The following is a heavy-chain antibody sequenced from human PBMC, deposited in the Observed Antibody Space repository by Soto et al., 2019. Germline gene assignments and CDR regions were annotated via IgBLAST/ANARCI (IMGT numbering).Heavy chain of an antibody. J-gene: IGHJ6*03. Sequence: SETLSLTCTVSGGSISSYYWSWIRQPPGKGLEWIGYIYYSGSTNYNPSLKSRVTISVDTSKNQFSLKLSSVTAADTAVHYCAREGSLRRGSLNNWNYAHNDLYYYYYMDVWGKGTTVTVSS. CDR1: GGSISSYY. D-gene: IGHD1-7*01. CDR3: AREGSLRRGSLNNWNYAHNDLYYYYYMDV. V-gene: IGHV4-59*12. CDR2: IYYSGST.